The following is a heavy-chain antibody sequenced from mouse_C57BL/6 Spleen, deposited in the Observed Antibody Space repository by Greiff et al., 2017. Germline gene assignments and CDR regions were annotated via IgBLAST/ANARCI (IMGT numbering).Heavy chain of an antibody. J-gene: IGHJ2*01. D-gene: IGHD1-1*01. CDR3: ARIGSNYFYYFDY. V-gene: IGHV1-18*01. Sequence: VQLQQSGPELVKPGASVKIPCKASGYTFTDYNMDWVKQSHGKSLEWIGDINPNNGGTIYNQKFKGKATLTVDKSSSTAYMELRSLTSEDTAVYYCARIGSNYFYYFDYWGQGTTLTVSS. CDR2: INPNNGGT. CDR1: GYTFTDYN.